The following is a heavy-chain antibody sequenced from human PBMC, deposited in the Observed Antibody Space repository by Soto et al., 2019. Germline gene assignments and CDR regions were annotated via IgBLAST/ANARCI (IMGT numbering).Heavy chain of an antibody. Sequence: GSLRLSCAASGFTFSSYAMHWVRQAPGKGLEWVAVISYDGSNKYYADSVKGRFTISRDNSKNTLYLQMNSLRAEDTAVYYCARTSGIDYWGQGTLVTVSS. CDR1: GFTFSSYA. CDR2: ISYDGSNK. CDR3: ARTSGIDY. J-gene: IGHJ4*02. V-gene: IGHV3-30-3*01.